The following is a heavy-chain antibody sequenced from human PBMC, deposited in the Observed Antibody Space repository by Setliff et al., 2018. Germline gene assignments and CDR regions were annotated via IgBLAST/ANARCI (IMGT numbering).Heavy chain of an antibody. CDR1: GFTFSSYT. CDR2: ISDSSIYI. Sequence: GSLRLSCAASGFTFSSYTMNWVRQAPGQGLEWVSSISDSSIYIYYVDSVKGRFTISRDNAQNSLYLQMDSLRAEDTAVYYCARSPANGGHDAFDVWGQGTMVTVSS. D-gene: IGHD6-25*01. V-gene: IGHV3-21*01. J-gene: IGHJ3*01. CDR3: ARSPANGGHDAFDV.